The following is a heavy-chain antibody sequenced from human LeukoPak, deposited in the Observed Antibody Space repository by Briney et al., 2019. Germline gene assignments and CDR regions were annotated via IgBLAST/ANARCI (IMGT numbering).Heavy chain of an antibody. V-gene: IGHV3-15*01. CDR3: TSLVF. J-gene: IGHJ1*01. CDR2: IKSKTDGGTT. D-gene: IGHD6-6*01. Sequence: GGSLRLSCAASGFTFSNAWMSWVRQAPGKGLEWVGRIKSKTDGGTTDYAAFVQGRFTISRDDSKNTLYLDMNSLETEDAAVYYCTSLVFWGQGTPVIVSS. CDR1: GFTFSNAW.